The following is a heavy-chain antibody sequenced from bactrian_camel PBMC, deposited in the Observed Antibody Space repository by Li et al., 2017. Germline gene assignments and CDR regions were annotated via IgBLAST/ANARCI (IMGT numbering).Heavy chain of an antibody. CDR3: AADTVNLQMARWYTY. J-gene: IGHJ4*01. Sequence: VQLVESGGGSVQAGGSLRLSCVLSGDTFSSYYMAWFRKEREAVAAIDTAGSATYSASVAGRFTISRDNAQNTLYLEMNNLKPEDSAMYYCAADTVNLQMARWYTYWGQGTQVTVS. CDR2: IDTAGSA. D-gene: IGHD1*01. V-gene: IGHV3S57*01. CDR1: GDTFSSYY.